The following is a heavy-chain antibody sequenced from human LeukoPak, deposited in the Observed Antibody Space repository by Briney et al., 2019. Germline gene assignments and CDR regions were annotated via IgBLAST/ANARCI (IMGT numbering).Heavy chain of an antibody. J-gene: IGHJ4*02. CDR1: GGSISSYY. CDR2: IYYSGST. CDR3: ARGYSSSWRMGEYDY. Sequence: SETLSLTCTVSGGSISSYYWSWIRQPPGKGLEWIGYIYYSGSTNYNPSLKSRVTISVDTSKNQFSLKLSSVTAADTAVYYCARGYSSSWRMGEYDYWGQGTLVTVSS. V-gene: IGHV4-59*01. D-gene: IGHD6-13*01.